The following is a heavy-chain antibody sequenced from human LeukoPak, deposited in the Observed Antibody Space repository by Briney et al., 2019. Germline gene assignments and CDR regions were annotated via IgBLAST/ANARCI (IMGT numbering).Heavy chain of an antibody. V-gene: IGHV3-23*01. J-gene: IGHJ4*02. D-gene: IGHD3-3*01. CDR2: ISGSGGST. Sequence: PGGSLRLSCAASGFTFSNYAMSWVRQAPGKGLEWVSAISGSGGSTYYADSVKGRFTISRDNSKNTLYLQMNSLRAEDTAVYYCAKSEGHYDFSYYFDYWGQGTLVTVSS. CDR3: AKSEGHYDFSYYFDY. CDR1: GFTFSNYA.